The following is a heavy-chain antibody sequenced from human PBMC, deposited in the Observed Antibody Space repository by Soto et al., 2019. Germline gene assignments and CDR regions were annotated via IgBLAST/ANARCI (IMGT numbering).Heavy chain of an antibody. D-gene: IGHD3-22*01. CDR1: GFTFTSSA. J-gene: IGHJ3*02. Sequence: ASVKVSCRASGFTFTSSAVQWVRQSSGQRLEWIGWIVVGSGNTNYAQKFQERVTITRDMSTSTAYMELSSLRSEDTAVYYCAAAGYYDSSESAFDIWGQGTMVTVSS. V-gene: IGHV1-58*01. CDR3: AAAGYYDSSESAFDI. CDR2: IVVGSGNT.